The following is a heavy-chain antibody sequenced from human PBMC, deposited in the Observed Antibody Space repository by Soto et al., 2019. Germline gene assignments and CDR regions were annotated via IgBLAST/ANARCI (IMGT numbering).Heavy chain of an antibody. V-gene: IGHV1-69*02. Sequence: QVQLVQSGAEVKKPGSSVKVSCKASGGTFSSYTISWVRQAPGHGHEWMGRIIPILGIANYAQKFQGRVTITADKSTSTGYSELSSLRSEDTAVNYCARGEIGLTSVTPFYMDVWGKGTTVTVSS. CDR1: GGTFSSYT. CDR3: ARGEIGLTSVTPFYMDV. J-gene: IGHJ6*03. CDR2: IIPILGIA. D-gene: IGHD4-17*01.